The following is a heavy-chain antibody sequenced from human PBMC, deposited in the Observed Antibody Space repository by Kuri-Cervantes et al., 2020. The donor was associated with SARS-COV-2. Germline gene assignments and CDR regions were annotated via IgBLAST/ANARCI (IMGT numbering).Heavy chain of an antibody. J-gene: IGHJ2*01. Sequence: SETLSLTCTVSGGSISSHYWSWIRQPPGKGLEWIGSIYHSGSTYYNPSLKSRVTIPVDTSKNQFSLKLSSVTAADTAVYYCATRIAARPVGLEGYDWYFDLWGRGTLVTVSS. V-gene: IGHV4-59*04. CDR3: ATRIAARPVGLEGYDWYFDL. CDR2: IYHSGST. CDR1: GGSISSHY. D-gene: IGHD6-6*01.